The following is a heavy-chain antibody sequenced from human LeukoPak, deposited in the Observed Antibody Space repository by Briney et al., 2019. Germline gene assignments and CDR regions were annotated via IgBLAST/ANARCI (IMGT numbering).Heavy chain of an antibody. J-gene: IGHJ5*02. D-gene: IGHD3-9*01. CDR2: ISTYNGDT. V-gene: IGHV1-18*01. CDR3: AREWWGYDVLTGDNWFDP. Sequence: GASVKVSCKASGYTFTSYDINWVRQATGQGLEWLGWISTYNGDTNYAQKFQGRVIMTTDTSTSTAYIELRSLKSDDTAAYYCAREWWGYDVLTGDNWFDPWGQGTLVTVSS. CDR1: GYTFTSYD.